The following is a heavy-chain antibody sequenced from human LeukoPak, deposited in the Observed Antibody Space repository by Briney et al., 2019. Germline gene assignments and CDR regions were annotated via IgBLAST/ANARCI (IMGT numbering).Heavy chain of an antibody. CDR1: GFSVSSNY. CDR2: IYSGSST. D-gene: IGHD3-10*01. CDR3: ARASDLYGSGSYYYYYYGMDV. Sequence: GGSLRLSCAASGFSVSSNYMSWVRQAPGKGLEWVSVIYSGSSTYYADFVKGRFTISRDNSKNTLYLQMNSLRAEDTAVYYCARASDLYGSGSYYYYYYGMDVWGQGTTVTVSS. J-gene: IGHJ6*02. V-gene: IGHV3-66*01.